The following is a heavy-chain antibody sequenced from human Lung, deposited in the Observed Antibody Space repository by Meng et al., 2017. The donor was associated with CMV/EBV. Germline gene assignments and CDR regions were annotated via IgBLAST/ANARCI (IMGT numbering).Heavy chain of an antibody. CDR2: IGTVGDT. J-gene: IGHJ4*02. CDR3: ARARSPTHFDY. CDR1: GFTFSTYD. Sequence: GEXXTISCTASGFTFSTYDFHWVRQPTGKGLEWVSSIGTVGDTYSIGSVKGRFIISREDAKNSVYLQMNGLRDGDTGLYYCARARSPTHFDYWGQGALFTVSS. V-gene: IGHV3-13*01.